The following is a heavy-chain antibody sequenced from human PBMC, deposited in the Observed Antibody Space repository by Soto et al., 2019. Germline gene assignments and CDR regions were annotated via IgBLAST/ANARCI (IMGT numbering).Heavy chain of an antibody. V-gene: IGHV5-51*01. Sequence: VESLKISCKGSGYSFTSYWIGWVRQMPGKGLEWMGIIYPGDSDTRYSPSHQGQVTISAEDTAVYYCANSIPLAARRVSDYYYYGMDVWGQGTTVTVSS. J-gene: IGHJ6*02. D-gene: IGHD6-6*01. CDR3: YGMDV. CDR1: GYSFTSYW. CDR2: IYPGDSDT.